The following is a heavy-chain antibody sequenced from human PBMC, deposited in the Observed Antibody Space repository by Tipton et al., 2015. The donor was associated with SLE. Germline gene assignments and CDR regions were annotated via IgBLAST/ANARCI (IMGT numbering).Heavy chain of an antibody. Sequence: QSGPEVKKPGESLKISCKGSGYSFTNSWIVWFRHMPGKGLECMGMIDPSDSDTRYNPSFQGHVSMSIDRSTTTAYLQWRSLKASDTAMYFCARRWVQTVFDYWGQGTLVTVSS. CDR1: GYSFTNSW. J-gene: IGHJ4*02. D-gene: IGHD3-10*01. CDR2: IDPSDSDT. CDR3: ARRWVQTVFDY. V-gene: IGHV5-51*03.